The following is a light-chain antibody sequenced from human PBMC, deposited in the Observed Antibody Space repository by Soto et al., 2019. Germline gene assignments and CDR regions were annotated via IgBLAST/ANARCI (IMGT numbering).Light chain of an antibody. Sequence: QSVLTQPPSASGTPGQRVTLSCSGSSSNIGSNTVNWYQQFPGTAPKLLMYNNNQRPSGVPDRFSGSKSGTSASLAISGLQSEDEDDYYCAAWDGSLKGVVFGGGTKVTVL. CDR3: AAWDGSLKGVV. V-gene: IGLV1-44*01. J-gene: IGLJ2*01. CDR1: SSNIGSNT. CDR2: NNN.